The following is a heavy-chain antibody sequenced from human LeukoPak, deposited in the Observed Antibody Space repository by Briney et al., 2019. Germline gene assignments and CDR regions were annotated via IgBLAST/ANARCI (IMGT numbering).Heavy chain of an antibody. CDR2: IYTSGST. Sequence: PSETLSLTCTVSGGSISSYYWSWIRQPAGKGLEWIGRIYTSGSTNYNPSLKSRVTMSVDTSKNQFSLKLSSVTAADTAVYYCASSALGYCSGGSCAAYYYYGMDVWGQGTTVTVFS. V-gene: IGHV4-4*07. J-gene: IGHJ6*02. CDR3: ASSALGYCSGGSCAAYYYYGMDV. D-gene: IGHD2-15*01. CDR1: GGSISSYY.